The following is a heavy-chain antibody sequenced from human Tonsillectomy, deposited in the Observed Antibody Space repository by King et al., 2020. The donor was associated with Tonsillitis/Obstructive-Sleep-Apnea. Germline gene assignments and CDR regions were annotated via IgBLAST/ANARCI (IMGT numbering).Heavy chain of an antibody. Sequence: VQLVESGAEVKKLGASVKVSCTTSGYTFTGYYIHWVRRAPGQGLEWMGRINPGNGGTNYSQKFHGRVTMTSDTSISTAYMELSSLRSDDTAVYYCARVTEILRFLEWFSDDGFDIWGQGTILTVSS. CDR2: INPGNGGT. V-gene: IGHV1-2*06. J-gene: IGHJ3*02. D-gene: IGHD3-3*01. CDR1: GYTFTGYY. CDR3: ARVTEILRFLEWFSDDGFDI.